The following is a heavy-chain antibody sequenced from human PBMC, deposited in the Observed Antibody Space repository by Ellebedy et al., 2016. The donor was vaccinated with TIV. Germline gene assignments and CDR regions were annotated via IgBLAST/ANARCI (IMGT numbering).Heavy chain of an antibody. CDR2: ITEDGSEA. V-gene: IGHV3-7*03. CDR1: RFTFSGYW. D-gene: IGHD2-2*01. CDR3: ARAGGRHSTGSGFY. J-gene: IGHJ4*02. Sequence: PGGSLRLSCSASRFTFSGYWMSWVRQAPGKGLEWVANITEDGSEAYYVDSVKGRFTISRDNAKNSLYLQMSNLRAEDTAVFYCARAGGRHSTGSGFYWGQGTRVTVST.